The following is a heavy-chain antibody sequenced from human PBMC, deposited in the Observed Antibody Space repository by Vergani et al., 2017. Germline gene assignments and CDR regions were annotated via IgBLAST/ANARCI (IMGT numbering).Heavy chain of an antibody. Sequence: QLQLQESGPGLVKPSETLSLTCTVSGDSISSSSYYWGWIRQPPGKGLEWIGSIYYSGSTYYNPSLKSRVTISVDTSKNQFSLKLSSVTAADTAVYYCARHGGGRGCSGYDCPIDYWGQGTLVTVSS. CDR3: ARHGGGRGCSGYDCPIDY. D-gene: IGHD5-12*01. V-gene: IGHV4-39*01. J-gene: IGHJ4*02. CDR2: IYYSGST. CDR1: GDSISSSSYY.